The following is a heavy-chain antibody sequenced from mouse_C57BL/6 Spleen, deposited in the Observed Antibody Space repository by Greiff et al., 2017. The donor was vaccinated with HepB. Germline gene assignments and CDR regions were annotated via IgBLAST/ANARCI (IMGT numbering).Heavy chain of an antibody. CDR3: TRPYSNYGAY. D-gene: IGHD2-5*01. CDR1: GFTFSDAW. V-gene: IGHV6-6*01. Sequence: EVKVEESGGGLVQPGGSMKLSCAASGFTFSDAWMDWVRQSPEKGLEWVAEIRNKANNHATYYAESVKGRFTISRDDSKSSVYLQMNSLRAEDTGIYYCTRPYSNYGAYWGQGTLVTVSA. J-gene: IGHJ3*01. CDR2: IRNKANNHAT.